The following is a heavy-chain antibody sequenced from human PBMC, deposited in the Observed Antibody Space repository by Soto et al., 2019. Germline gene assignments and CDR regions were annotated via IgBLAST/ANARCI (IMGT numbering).Heavy chain of an antibody. Sequence: PSETLSLTCAVYGGSFSGYYWSWIRQPPGKGLEWIGEINHGGSTNYNPSLKSRVTISVDTSKNQFSLKLSSVTAADTAVYYCARDVRGESSGWYRYYYYGMDVWGQGTTVTAP. J-gene: IGHJ6*02. D-gene: IGHD6-19*01. CDR3: ARDVRGESSGWYRYYYYGMDV. V-gene: IGHV4-34*01. CDR1: GGSFSGYY. CDR2: INHGGST.